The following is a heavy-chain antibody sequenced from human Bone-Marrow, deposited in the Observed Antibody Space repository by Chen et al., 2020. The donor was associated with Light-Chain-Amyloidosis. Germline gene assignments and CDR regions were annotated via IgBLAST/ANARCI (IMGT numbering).Heavy chain of an antibody. CDR3: ARGSRITIFGVSYPFDAFDI. J-gene: IGHJ3*02. V-gene: IGHV4-59*01. Sequence: QVQLQESGPGLVKPSETLSLTCTVPGGPISSYYWSWIRQPPGKGLEWIGYIYYSGSTNYNPSLKSRVTISVDTSKNQFSLKLSSVTAADTAVYYCARGSRITIFGVSYPFDAFDIWGQGTMVTVSS. D-gene: IGHD3-3*01. CDR1: GGPISSYY. CDR2: IYYSGST.